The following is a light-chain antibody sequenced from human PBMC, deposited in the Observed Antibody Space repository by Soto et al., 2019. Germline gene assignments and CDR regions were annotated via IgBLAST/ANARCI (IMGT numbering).Light chain of an antibody. V-gene: IGKV3-20*01. CDR3: QQYGSSPPNT. J-gene: IGKJ1*01. CDR1: QSVSSSY. Sequence: EIVLTQSPGTLSLSPGERATLSCRASQSVSSSYLAWYQQKPGQAPRLLIYGASSRATGIPDRFSGSGSGTDFTLTISRLEPEDFAVYYCQQYGSSPPNTFGQGTTGDIK. CDR2: GAS.